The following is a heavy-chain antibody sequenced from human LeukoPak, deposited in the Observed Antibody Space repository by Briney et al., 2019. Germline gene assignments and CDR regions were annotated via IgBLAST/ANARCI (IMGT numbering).Heavy chain of an antibody. Sequence: PGGSLRLSCAASGFTFDDYAMHWVRQAPGKGLGWVSLISGDGDSTYYADSVKGRFTISRDNSKNSLYLQMNSLRTEDTALYYCAKDRVAAAGLYWYFDLWGRGTLVTVSS. CDR2: ISGDGDST. J-gene: IGHJ2*01. CDR1: GFTFDDYA. D-gene: IGHD6-13*01. CDR3: AKDRVAAAGLYWYFDL. V-gene: IGHV3-43*02.